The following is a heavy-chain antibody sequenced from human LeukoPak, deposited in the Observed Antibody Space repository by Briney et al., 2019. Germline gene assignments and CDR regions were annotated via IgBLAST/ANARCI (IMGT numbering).Heavy chain of an antibody. V-gene: IGHV3-7*01. Sequence: GGSLRLSCAASGFTFNTYNMNWVRQAPGKGLEWVASIKQDGTEYYVDSVRGRFTTSRDNAKNSPFLQMKSLRVEDTAVYYCARPRYRGFDHWGQGALVAVSS. CDR2: IKQDGTE. CDR3: ARPRYRGFDH. CDR1: GFTFNTYN. J-gene: IGHJ4*02. D-gene: IGHD3-10*01.